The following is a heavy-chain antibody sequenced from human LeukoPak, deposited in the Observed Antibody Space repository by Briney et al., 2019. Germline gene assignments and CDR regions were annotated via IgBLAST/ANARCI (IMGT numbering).Heavy chain of an antibody. J-gene: IGHJ5*02. Sequence: SETLSLTCAVSGVSVSDYYRSWIRQSPEKGLEWVGAVSPGGYTTYNPSLMSRVIISEDTSENQLSLNVTSVTAADTAVFYCAGIRCGRGQARCYNHWAQGSLVTVSS. D-gene: IGHD2-21*01. V-gene: IGHV4-34*01. CDR2: VSPGGYT. CDR1: GVSVSDYY. CDR3: AGIRCGRGQARCYNH.